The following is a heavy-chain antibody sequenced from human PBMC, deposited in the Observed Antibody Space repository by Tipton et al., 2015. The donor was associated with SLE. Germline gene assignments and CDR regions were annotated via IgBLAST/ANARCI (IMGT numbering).Heavy chain of an antibody. J-gene: IGHJ3*02. CDR1: GGSISSGPYY. CDR3: ARGYDSSSGFEAFDI. CDR2: IYRTGNT. V-gene: IGHV4-61*02. Sequence: TLSLTCTVSGGSISSGPYYWTWIRQPAGKGLEWIGRIYRTGNTIYNPSLSSRLTISVDTSKNQFSLKLDSVTAADTALYYCARGYDSSSGFEAFDIWGQGTMVTVSS. D-gene: IGHD3-3*01.